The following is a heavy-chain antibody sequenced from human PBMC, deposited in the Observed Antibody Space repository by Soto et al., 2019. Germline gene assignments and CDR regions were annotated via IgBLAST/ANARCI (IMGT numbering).Heavy chain of an antibody. Sequence: QVQLVQSGAEVKKPGSSVKVSCKASVGTFSSYAISWVRQAPGQGLEWMGGSIPIFGTADYAQKFKGRVTKTADESKSPGNMGLSRMRSEDTAVYYCASHYDSSGYYYRGLDYWGQGNLVTVSS. CDR1: VGTFSSYA. J-gene: IGHJ4*02. CDR2: SIPIFGTA. V-gene: IGHV1-69*12. CDR3: ASHYDSSGYYYRGLDY. D-gene: IGHD3-22*01.